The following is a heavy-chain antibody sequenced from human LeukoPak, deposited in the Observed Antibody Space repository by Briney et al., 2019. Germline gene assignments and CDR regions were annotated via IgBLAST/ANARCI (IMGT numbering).Heavy chain of an antibody. CDR3: ARSSWPETTVTTNYYYYYGMDV. Sequence: GASVKVSCKASGYTFTGYYMHWVRQAPGQGLEWMGWINPNSGGTNYAQKFQGWVTMTRDTSISTAYMELSRLRSDNTAVYYCARSSWPETTVTTNYYYYYGMDVWGQGTTVTVSS. V-gene: IGHV1-2*04. CDR1: GYTFTGYY. D-gene: IGHD4-17*01. J-gene: IGHJ6*02. CDR2: INPNSGGT.